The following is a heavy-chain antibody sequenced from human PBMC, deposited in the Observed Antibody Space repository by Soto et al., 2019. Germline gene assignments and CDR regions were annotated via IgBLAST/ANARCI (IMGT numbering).Heavy chain of an antibody. CDR1: GFTFSSCS. J-gene: IGHJ5*02. Sequence: GGSLRLSCAASGFTFSSCSMNWVRQAPGKWLEWVSSISSSSSYIYYADSVKGRFTISRDNAKNSLYLQMNSLRAEDTAVYYCARANHFLAVVPAAIEGWFDPWGQGTLVTVSS. CDR2: ISSSSSYI. D-gene: IGHD2-2*01. V-gene: IGHV3-21*01. CDR3: ARANHFLAVVPAAIEGWFDP.